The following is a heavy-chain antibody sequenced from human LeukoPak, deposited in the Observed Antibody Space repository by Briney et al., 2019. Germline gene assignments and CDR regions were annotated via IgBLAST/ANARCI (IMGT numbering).Heavy chain of an antibody. D-gene: IGHD3-10*01. CDR2: IYYSGST. CDR3: ARQPLRFGELLQGY. J-gene: IGHJ4*02. V-gene: IGHV4-39*01. CDR1: GGSISSSSYY. Sequence: PSETLSLTCTVSGGSISSSSYYWGWIRQPPGKGLEWIGSIYYSGSTYYNPSLKSRVTISVDTSKNQFSLKLSSVTAADTAVYYCARQPLRFGELLQGYWGQGTLVTVSS.